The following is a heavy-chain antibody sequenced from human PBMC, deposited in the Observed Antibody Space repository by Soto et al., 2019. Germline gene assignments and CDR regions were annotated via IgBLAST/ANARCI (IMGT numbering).Heavy chain of an antibody. CDR3: ARGYSSSTSWTMDSLKYYMDV. V-gene: IGHV1-8*01. D-gene: IGHD2-2*01. J-gene: IGHJ6*03. Sequence: GASVKVSCKASGYTFTSYDINWVRQATGQGLEWMGWMNPNSGNTGYAQKFQGRVTMTRNTSISTAYMELSSLRSEDTAVYYCARGYSSSTSWTMDSLKYYMDVWGKGTTVTVSS. CDR1: GYTFTSYD. CDR2: MNPNSGNT.